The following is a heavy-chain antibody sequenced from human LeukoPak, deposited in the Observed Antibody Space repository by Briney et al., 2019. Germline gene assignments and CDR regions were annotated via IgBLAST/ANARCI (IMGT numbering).Heavy chain of an antibody. Sequence: PGRSLRLSCAASGFTFSSYAMHWVRQAPGKGPEWVAVISYDGSNKYYADSVKGRFTISRDNSKNTLYLQMNSLRAEDTAVYYCAGEWTGGFDYWGQGTLVTVSS. V-gene: IGHV3-30-3*01. CDR3: AGEWTGGFDY. CDR2: ISYDGSNK. J-gene: IGHJ4*02. D-gene: IGHD3-10*01. CDR1: GFTFSSYA.